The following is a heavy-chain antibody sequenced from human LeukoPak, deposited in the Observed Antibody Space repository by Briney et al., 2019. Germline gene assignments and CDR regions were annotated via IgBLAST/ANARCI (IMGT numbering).Heavy chain of an antibody. D-gene: IGHD3-3*01. CDR3: ARGGLRFLEWLLYDFDY. J-gene: IGHJ4*02. V-gene: IGHV3-21*01. CDR2: ISSSSSYI. Sequence: GGSLRLSCAASGFTFSSYSMNWVRQAPGKGLEWVSSISSSSSYIYYADSVKGRFTISRDKAKNSLYLQMNSLRAEDTAVYYCARGGLRFLEWLLYDFDYWGQGTLVTVSS. CDR1: GFTFSSYS.